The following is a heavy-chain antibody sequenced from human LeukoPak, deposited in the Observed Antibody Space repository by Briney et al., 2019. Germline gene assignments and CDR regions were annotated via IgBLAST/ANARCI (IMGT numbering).Heavy chain of an antibody. Sequence: PLASVKVSCKASGGTFSSYAISWVRQAPGQGLEWMGGIIPIFGTANYAQKFQGRVTITADESTSTAYMELSSLRSEDTAVYYCARSYYDSSGYHSPFDYWGQGTLVTVSS. D-gene: IGHD3-22*01. CDR3: ARSYYDSSGYHSPFDY. CDR2: IIPIFGTA. V-gene: IGHV1-69*13. CDR1: GGTFSSYA. J-gene: IGHJ4*02.